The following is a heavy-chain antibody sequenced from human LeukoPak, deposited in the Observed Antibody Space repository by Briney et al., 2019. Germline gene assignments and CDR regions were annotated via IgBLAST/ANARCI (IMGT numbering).Heavy chain of an antibody. CDR3: VNPEWYYDSSGYSYYYGMDV. Sequence: GGSLRLSCAASGFTFSSYAMHWVRQAPGKGLEYVSAIVSNGDSTYYADSVKGRFTISRDNAKNTLYLQMSSLRPDDTAVYYCVNPEWYYDSSGYSYYYGMDVWGQGTTVTVSS. D-gene: IGHD3-22*01. CDR1: GFTFSSYA. CDR2: IVSNGDST. J-gene: IGHJ6*02. V-gene: IGHV3-64D*09.